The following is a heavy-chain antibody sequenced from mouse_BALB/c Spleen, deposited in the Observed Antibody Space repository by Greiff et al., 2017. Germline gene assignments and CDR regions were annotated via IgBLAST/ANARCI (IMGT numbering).Heavy chain of an antibody. CDR3: ARPITTVVATKGWYFDV. J-gene: IGHJ1*01. V-gene: IGHV5-6*01. Sequence: EVMLVESGGDLVKPGGSLKLSCAASGFTFSSYGMSWVRQTPDKRLEWVATISSGGSYTYYPDSVKGRFTISRDNAKNTLYLQMSSLKSEDTAMYYCARPITTVVATKGWYFDVWGAGTTVTVSS. CDR1: GFTFSSYG. D-gene: IGHD1-1*01. CDR2: ISSGGSYT.